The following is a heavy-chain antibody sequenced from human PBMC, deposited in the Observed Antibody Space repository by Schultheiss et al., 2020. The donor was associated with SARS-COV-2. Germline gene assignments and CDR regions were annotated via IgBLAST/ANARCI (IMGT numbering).Heavy chain of an antibody. CDR1: GGSFSGYY. V-gene: IGHV4-34*01. CDR3: ARGGSSTSCYRPQQNHRPFDP. CDR2: INHSGST. J-gene: IGHJ5*02. Sequence: LRLSCAVYGGSFSGYYWSWIRQPPGKGLEWIGEINHSGSTNYNPSLKSRVTISVDTSKNQFSLKLSSVTAADTAVYYCARGGSSTSCYRPQQNHRPFDPWGQGTLVTVSS. D-gene: IGHD2-2*01.